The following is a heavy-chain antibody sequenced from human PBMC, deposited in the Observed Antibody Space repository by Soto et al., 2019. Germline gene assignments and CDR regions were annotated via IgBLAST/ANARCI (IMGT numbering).Heavy chain of an antibody. J-gene: IGHJ3*02. CDR1: GGSFSGYY. Sequence: PSETLSLTCAVYGGSFSGYYWSWIRQPPGKGLEWIGEINHSGSTNYNPSLKSRVTISVDTSKNQFSLKLSSVTAADTAVYYCAITLVYYDILTGRGAAIDIWGQGTMVTVSS. V-gene: IGHV4-34*01. CDR3: AITLVYYDILTGRGAAIDI. D-gene: IGHD3-9*01. CDR2: INHSGST.